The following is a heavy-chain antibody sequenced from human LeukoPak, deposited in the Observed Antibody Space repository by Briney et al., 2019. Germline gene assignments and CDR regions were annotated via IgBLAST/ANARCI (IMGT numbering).Heavy chain of an antibody. CDR1: GFTDDYG. J-gene: IGHJ2*01. CDR2: ISWNRGSI. Sequence: PGRSLRLSCAASGFTDDYGMRWVRQAPGKGLEWVSGISWNRGSIGYADSVKGRFTISRDTAKDSLYLQMNSLRPEDTALYCCAKGGAAADNYWYFDLWGRGTLVTVSS. D-gene: IGHD6-13*01. CDR3: AKGGAAADNYWYFDL. V-gene: IGHV3-9*01.